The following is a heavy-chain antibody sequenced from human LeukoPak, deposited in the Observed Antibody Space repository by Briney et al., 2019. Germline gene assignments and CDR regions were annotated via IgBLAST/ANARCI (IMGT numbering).Heavy chain of an antibody. CDR3: AGRGEAMDPFDY. CDR1: GYRFTSYW. Sequence: GESLKISCKASGYRFTSYWIGWVRQMPGKGLEWMGIIYPGDSDTRYSPSFQGQVTISADKSINTAYLQWSSLKASDTAIYYCAGRGEAMDPFDYWGQGTLVTVSS. D-gene: IGHD5-18*01. CDR2: IYPGDSDT. J-gene: IGHJ4*02. V-gene: IGHV5-51*01.